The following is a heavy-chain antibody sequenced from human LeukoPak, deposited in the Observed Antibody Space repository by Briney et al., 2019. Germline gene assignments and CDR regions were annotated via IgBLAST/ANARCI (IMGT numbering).Heavy chain of an antibody. CDR3: TDLSTGDAFDI. Sequence: GGSLRLSCAASGFTFTKYWMHWVRQAPGKGPVWVARINSDGSSTSYADSVKGRFTISRDNAKNALYLQMNSLRAEDTAVYYCTDLSTGDAFDIWGQGTMVTVSS. D-gene: IGHD1-1*01. CDR1: GFTFTKYW. CDR2: INSDGSST. J-gene: IGHJ3*02. V-gene: IGHV3-74*01.